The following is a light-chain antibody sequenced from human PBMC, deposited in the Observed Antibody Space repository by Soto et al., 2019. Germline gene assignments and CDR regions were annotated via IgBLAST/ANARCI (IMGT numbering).Light chain of an antibody. CDR3: QQYNSYPWT. J-gene: IGKJ1*01. Sequence: DIQMTQSPSTLSASVGDRVTITCRASQSISSWLAWYQQKPGKAPKLLIYDASSLESGVPSRFSGSGSGIEFTRTISSLQPDDFATYYCQQYNSYPWTFGQGTKVEIK. CDR1: QSISSW. V-gene: IGKV1-5*01. CDR2: DAS.